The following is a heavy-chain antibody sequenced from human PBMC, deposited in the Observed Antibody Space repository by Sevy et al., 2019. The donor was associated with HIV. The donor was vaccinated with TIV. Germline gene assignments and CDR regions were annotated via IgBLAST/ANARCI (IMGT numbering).Heavy chain of an antibody. D-gene: IGHD2-8*01. CDR2: FSFGCGRI. V-gene: IGHV3-23*01. J-gene: IGHJ4*02. CDR3: AREGCTQPHDY. CDR1: GFTFAKYS. Sequence: GGSLRLSCAASGFTFAKYSISWVRQAPGKGLEWVSTFSFGCGRINYADSVKGRFTISRDDSKNTLFLQMNSLRAEDTATYFCAREGCTQPHDYWGQGTLVTVS.